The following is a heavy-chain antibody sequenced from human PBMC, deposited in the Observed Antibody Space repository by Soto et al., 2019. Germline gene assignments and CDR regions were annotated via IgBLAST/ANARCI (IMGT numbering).Heavy chain of an antibody. Sequence: PDTLSLTCTVSGDSVNSGNYYWTLIRHPPWKGLEWIGHIYYTGTTNYSPSLKSRVTISLDTSKNQFSLKLSSVTAADRAVYYCARDAKVDTSLGGYSCYNLDVWGQGSTVSVSS. CDR3: ARDAKVDTSLGGYSCYNLDV. V-gene: IGHV4-61*01. CDR2: IYYTGTT. J-gene: IGHJ6*02. D-gene: IGHD5-18*01. CDR1: GDSVNSGNYY.